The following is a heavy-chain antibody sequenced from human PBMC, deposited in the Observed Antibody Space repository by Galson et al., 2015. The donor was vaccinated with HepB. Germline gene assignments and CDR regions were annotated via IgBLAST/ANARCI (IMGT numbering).Heavy chain of an antibody. Sequence: SVKVSCKAPGYTFTSYGISWVRQAPGQGLEWMGWISAYNGNTNYAQKLQGRVTMTTDTSTSTAYMELRSLRSDDTAVYYCARCGDGYNLYYYGMDVWGQGTTVTVSS. V-gene: IGHV1-18*04. D-gene: IGHD5-24*01. CDR3: ARCGDGYNLYYYGMDV. J-gene: IGHJ6*02. CDR2: ISAYNGNT. CDR1: GYTFTSYG.